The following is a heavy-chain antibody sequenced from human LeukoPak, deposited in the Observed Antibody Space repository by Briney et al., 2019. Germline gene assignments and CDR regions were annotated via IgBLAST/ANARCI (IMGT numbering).Heavy chain of an antibody. D-gene: IGHD3-10*01. CDR2: IYHTGTT. CDR3: ARHIRASTPPGAFDY. CDR1: GGSISSSSYY. Sequence: SETLSLTCTVSGGSISSSSYYWSWIRQPPGKGLEWLGYIYHTGTTDYNPSLKSRVTMSVDTSNNRFSLELTSVTAADTAVYYCARHIRASTPPGAFDYWGQGALVTVSS. V-gene: IGHV4-61*05. J-gene: IGHJ4*02.